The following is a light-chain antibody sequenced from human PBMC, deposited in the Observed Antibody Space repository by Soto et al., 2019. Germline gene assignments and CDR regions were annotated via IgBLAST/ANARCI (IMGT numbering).Light chain of an antibody. J-gene: IGKJ2*01. CDR3: QQLNDYPYT. CDR1: QGIRNY. V-gene: IGKV1-9*01. CDR2: AAS. Sequence: DIQLTQSPSLLSASVGDRVTITCRASQGIRNYLAWYQQRPAKAPELLIYAASTLQTGVPPRFSGSGSGTESPLRISNLQPEDFATYYCQQLNDYPYTFGQGTKLEIK.